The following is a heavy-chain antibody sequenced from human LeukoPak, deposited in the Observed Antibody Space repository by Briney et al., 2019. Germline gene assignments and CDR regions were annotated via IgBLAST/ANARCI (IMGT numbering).Heavy chain of an antibody. Sequence: PSQTLSLTCTVSGESISNSRHYWSWIRQPAGKGLEWIGRIYPSGNTNYNPSLKSRLTISLDTSKNQFSLNLKSVTAADTAMYYCARDGAVTMELDSWGQGTLVTVSS. CDR2: IYPSGNT. V-gene: IGHV4-61*02. J-gene: IGHJ4*02. CDR3: ARDGAVTMELDS. D-gene: IGHD3-10*01. CDR1: GESISNSRHY.